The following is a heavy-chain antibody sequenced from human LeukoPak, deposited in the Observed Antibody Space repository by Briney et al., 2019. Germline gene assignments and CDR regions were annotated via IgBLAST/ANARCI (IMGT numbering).Heavy chain of an antibody. J-gene: IGHJ4*01. CDR1: GFTFSSYD. Sequence: GGSLRLSCAASGFTFSSYDMHWVRQATGKGLEWVSAIGTAGDTYYPGSVKGRFTISRENAKNSLYLQMNSLRAGDTAVYYCARLAYSGDYFDYWGHVTLVTVSS. D-gene: IGHD1-26*01. CDR2: IGTAGDT. CDR3: ARLAYSGDYFDY. V-gene: IGHV3-13*01.